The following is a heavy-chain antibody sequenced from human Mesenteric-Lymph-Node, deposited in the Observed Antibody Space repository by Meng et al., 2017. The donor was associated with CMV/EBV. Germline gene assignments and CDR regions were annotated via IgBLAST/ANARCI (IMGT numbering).Heavy chain of an antibody. CDR2: INHSGST. V-gene: IGHV4-34*01. J-gene: IGHJ4*02. CDR3: ARGLYYDYVWGSYRHYYFDY. D-gene: IGHD3-16*02. Sequence: SCSGYYWSWIRQPPGKGLEWIGEINHSGSTNYNPSLKSRVTISVDTSKNQFSLKLSSVTAADTAVYYCARGLYYDYVWGSYRHYYFDYWGQGTLVTVSS. CDR1: SCSGYY.